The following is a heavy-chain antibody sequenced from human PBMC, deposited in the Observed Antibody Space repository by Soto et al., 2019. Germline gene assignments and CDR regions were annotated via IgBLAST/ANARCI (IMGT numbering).Heavy chain of an antibody. CDR1: GGSISSGASS. V-gene: IGHV4-30-2*01. D-gene: IGHD3-22*01. CDR2: IDHSGST. Sequence: PSETLSLTCAVSGGSISSGASSWSWIRQPPGKGLEWIGYIDHSGSTYYSPSLKSRVTVSVDRSKNQFSLKLSSVTAADTAVFYCARGPYDSSGFSSAFDIWGQGTMVTVSS. CDR3: ARGPYDSSGFSSAFDI. J-gene: IGHJ3*02.